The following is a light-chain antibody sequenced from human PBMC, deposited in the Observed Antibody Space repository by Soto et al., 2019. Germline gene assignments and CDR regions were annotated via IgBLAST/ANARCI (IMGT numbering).Light chain of an antibody. CDR1: QNVYNNY. V-gene: IGKV3-20*01. CDR3: QRYGSSIT. J-gene: IGKJ4*01. CDR2: GAS. Sequence: EIVLTQSPGTLSLSPGERATLSCRASQNVYNNYIAWYQQKPGQAPRTVIYGASIRATGIPDRFSGSGSGTDFTLSISRLEPEDSAVYYCQRYGSSITFGGGTKVEIK.